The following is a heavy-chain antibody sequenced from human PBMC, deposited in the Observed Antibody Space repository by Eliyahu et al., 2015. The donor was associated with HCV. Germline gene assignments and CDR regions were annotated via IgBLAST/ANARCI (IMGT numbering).Heavy chain of an antibody. CDR2: INHSGST. V-gene: IGHV4-34*01. D-gene: IGHD6-13*01. Sequence: QVQLQQWGAGLLKPSETLSLTCXXYGGSFSGYYWSWIRQPPGKGLEWIGEINHSGSTNYNPSLKSRVTISVDTSKNQFSLKLSSVTAADTAVYYCARRGLNYSRDYWGQGTLVTVSX. CDR3: ARRGLNYSRDY. J-gene: IGHJ4*02. CDR1: GGSFSGYY.